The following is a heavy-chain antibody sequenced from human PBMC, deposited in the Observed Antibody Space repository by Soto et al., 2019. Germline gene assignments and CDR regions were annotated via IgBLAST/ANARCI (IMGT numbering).Heavy chain of an antibody. CDR2: MYSSGSS. CDR3: AREWSAFDY. Sequence: QVQLQESGPGLVKPSETLSLTCTVSGVSITSYKWGWIRQSPGKGLEWIAYMYSSGSSSYNTSLKSRVTISVDTSKNQYSLKVNSATAADTAVYYCAREWSAFDYWGQGMVVTVSS. CDR1: GVSITSYK. J-gene: IGHJ4*02. D-gene: IGHD2-15*01. V-gene: IGHV4-59*01.